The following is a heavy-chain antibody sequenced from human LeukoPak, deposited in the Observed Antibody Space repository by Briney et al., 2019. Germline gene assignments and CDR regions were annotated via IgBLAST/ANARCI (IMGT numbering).Heavy chain of an antibody. Sequence: GGSLRLSCAASGFIFSNSGMHWVRQAPGKGLEWVAAIYTDGTTKYYADSVKGRFTISRDNSQSTLYLQMNSLRAEDTAVYYCARNSGGRRYYFTDWGQGTLVTVSS. D-gene: IGHD3-10*01. CDR3: ARNSGGRRYYFTD. J-gene: IGHJ4*02. CDR1: GFIFSNSG. CDR2: IYTDGTTK. V-gene: IGHV3-33*01.